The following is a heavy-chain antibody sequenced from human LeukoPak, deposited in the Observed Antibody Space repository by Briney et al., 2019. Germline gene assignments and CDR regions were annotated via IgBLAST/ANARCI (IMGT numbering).Heavy chain of an antibody. Sequence: GGSLRLSCAASGFTFSSYSMNWVRQAPGKGLEWVSSISSSSSYIYYADSVKGRFTISRDNAKNSLYLQMNSLRAEDTAVYYCAREGSGYDSAPGTFDYWGQGTLVTVSS. CDR3: AREGSGYDSAPGTFDY. D-gene: IGHD5-12*01. V-gene: IGHV3-21*01. J-gene: IGHJ4*02. CDR1: GFTFSSYS. CDR2: ISSSSSYI.